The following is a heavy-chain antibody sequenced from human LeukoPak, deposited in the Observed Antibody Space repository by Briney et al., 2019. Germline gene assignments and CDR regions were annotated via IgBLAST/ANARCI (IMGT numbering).Heavy chain of an antibody. J-gene: IGHJ4*02. Sequence: GGSLRLSCAASGFTFSSYSMNWVRQAPGKGLEWVSSISSSSSYIYYADSVKGRFTISRDNAKNSPYLQMNSLRAEDTAVYYCARGLAAAGTQNYWGQGTLVTVSS. CDR3: ARGLAAAGTQNY. V-gene: IGHV3-21*01. D-gene: IGHD6-13*01. CDR1: GFTFSSYS. CDR2: ISSSSSYI.